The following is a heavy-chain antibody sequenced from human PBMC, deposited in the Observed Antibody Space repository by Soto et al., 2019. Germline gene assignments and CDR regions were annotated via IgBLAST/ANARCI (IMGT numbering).Heavy chain of an antibody. CDR3: ARERGAAAGTNHLYYYMDV. CDR1: GGSFSGYY. Sequence: SETLSLTCAVYGGSFSGYYWSWIRQPPGKGLEWIGEINHSGSTNYNPSLKSRVTISVDTSKNQFSLKLSSVTAADTAVYYCARERGAAAGTNHLYYYMDVWGKGTTVTVSS. D-gene: IGHD6-13*01. CDR2: INHSGST. J-gene: IGHJ6*03. V-gene: IGHV4-34*01.